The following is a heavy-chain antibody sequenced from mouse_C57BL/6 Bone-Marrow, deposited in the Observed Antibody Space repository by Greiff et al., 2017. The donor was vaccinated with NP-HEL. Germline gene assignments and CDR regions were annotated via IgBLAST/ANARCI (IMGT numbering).Heavy chain of an antibody. CDR2: INPSTGGT. D-gene: IGHD1-1*01. CDR1: GYSFTGYY. CDR3: ARENYGSSYWYFDV. Sequence: EVKLQQSGPELVKPGASVKISCKASGYSFTGYYMNWVKQSPEKSLEWIGEINPSTGGTTYNQKFKAKATLTVDKSSSTAYMQLKSLTSEDSAVYYCARENYGSSYWYFDVWGTGTTVTVSS. V-gene: IGHV1-42*01. J-gene: IGHJ1*03.